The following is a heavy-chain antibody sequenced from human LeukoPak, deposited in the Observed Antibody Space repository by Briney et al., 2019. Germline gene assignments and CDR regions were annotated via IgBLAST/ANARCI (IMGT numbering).Heavy chain of an antibody. CDR2: INYDARSR. CDR1: GFTFSLSW. J-gene: IGHJ1*01. V-gene: IGHV3-74*01. D-gene: IGHD1-1*01. Sequence: EGSLRLSCAASGFTFSLSWMHWFRQAPGKGLEWVSSINYDARSRTYADSVKGRLTISRDNAENTLFLQMNSLRVEDSAINSCVRGAGPGTPFDWGQGILVTVSS. CDR3: VRGAGPGTPFD.